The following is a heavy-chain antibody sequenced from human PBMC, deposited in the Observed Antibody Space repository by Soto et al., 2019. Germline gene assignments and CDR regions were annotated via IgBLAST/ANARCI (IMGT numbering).Heavy chain of an antibody. D-gene: IGHD6-13*01. V-gene: IGHV1-2*02. CDR2: INPNSGGT. CDR1: GYTFTGYY. Sequence: ASVKVSCKASGYTFTGYYMHWVRQAPGQGLEWMGWINPNSGGTNYAQKFQGRVTMTRDTSISTAYMELSRLRSDDTAVYYCASIAAAGTEYYWFDPWGQGTQVTVSS. CDR3: ASIAAAGTEYYWFDP. J-gene: IGHJ5*02.